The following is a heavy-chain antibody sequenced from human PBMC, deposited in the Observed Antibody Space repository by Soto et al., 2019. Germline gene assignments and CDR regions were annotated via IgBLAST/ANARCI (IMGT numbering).Heavy chain of an antibody. CDR3: AEDLYYYDSSRYTGPYYYYGMDV. V-gene: IGHV3-30*18. Sequence: GGSLRLSCAASGFTFSSYGMHWVRQAPGKGLEWVAVISYDGSNKYYADSVKGRFTISRDNSKNTLYLQMNSLRAEDTAVYYCAEDLYYYDSSRYTGPYYYYGMDVWGQGTTVTVSS. J-gene: IGHJ6*02. CDR2: ISYDGSNK. CDR1: GFTFSSYG. D-gene: IGHD3-22*01.